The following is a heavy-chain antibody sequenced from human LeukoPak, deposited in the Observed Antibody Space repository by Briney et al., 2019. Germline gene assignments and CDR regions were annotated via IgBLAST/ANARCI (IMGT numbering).Heavy chain of an antibody. CDR2: IYPDDSRT. V-gene: IGHV5-51*01. CDR3: ARPSYGASDY. D-gene: IGHD4-17*01. Sequence: GESLKISCKGSGYRFTKSWIGWVRQMPGKGLEWLGIIYPDDSRTRYSPSFQGQVTISVDKSITTAYLQWTSLKASDTAMYYCARPSYGASDYWGQGTLVTVSS. J-gene: IGHJ4*02. CDR1: GYRFTKSW.